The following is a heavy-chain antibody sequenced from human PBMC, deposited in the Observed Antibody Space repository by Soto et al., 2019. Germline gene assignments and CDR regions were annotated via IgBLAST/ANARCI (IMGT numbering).Heavy chain of an antibody. CDR2: IYYSGST. D-gene: IGHD5-18*01. J-gene: IGHJ4*02. CDR1: GGSISSGDYY. CDR3: AREVSIQLWLRTDY. V-gene: IGHV4-30-4*01. Sequence: QVQLQESGPGLVKPSQTMSLTCTVSGGSISSGDYYWSWIRQPPGKGLEWIRNIYYSGSTYYNPSLKTRVTISVDTSKNQFSLKLSSETAADTAVYYCAREVSIQLWLRTDYWGQGTLVTVSS.